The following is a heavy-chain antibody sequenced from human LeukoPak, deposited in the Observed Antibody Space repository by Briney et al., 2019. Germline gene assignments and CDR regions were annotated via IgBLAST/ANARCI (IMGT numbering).Heavy chain of an antibody. V-gene: IGHV3-53*01. Sequence: PGGSLRLSCAASGFTVSSNYISWVRQAPGKGLEWVSLIYSGGTTHYADSVKGRFTISRDNSKNTLYLQMNSLRAEDTAVYYCVRVEKEFGPRGAYFDYWGQGTLVTVSS. CDR3: VRVEKEFGPRGAYFDY. CDR1: GFTVSSNY. CDR2: IYSGGTT. J-gene: IGHJ4*02. D-gene: IGHD3-10*01.